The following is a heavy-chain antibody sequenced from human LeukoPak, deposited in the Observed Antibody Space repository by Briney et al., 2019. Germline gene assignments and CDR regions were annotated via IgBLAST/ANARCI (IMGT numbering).Heavy chain of an antibody. J-gene: IGHJ4*02. CDR1: GYTFTSYY. Sequence: ASVKVSCKASGYTFTSYYMHWVRQAPGQGLEWMGIINPSGGSTSYAQKFQGRVTMTRDTSTSTVYMELSSLRSEDTAVYYCARDHPPEGRDGYKIGGYYFDYWGQGTLVAVSS. V-gene: IGHV1-46*01. D-gene: IGHD5-24*01. CDR3: ARDHPPEGRDGYKIGGYYFDY. CDR2: INPSGGST.